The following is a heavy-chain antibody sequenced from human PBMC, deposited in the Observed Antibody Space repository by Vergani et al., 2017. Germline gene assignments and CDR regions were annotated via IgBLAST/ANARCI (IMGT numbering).Heavy chain of an antibody. Sequence: EVQLLESGGGLVKPGGSLRLSCAASGFTFSNAWMSWVRQAPGKGLEWVGRIKSKTDGGTTDYAAPVKGRFTISRDDSKNTLYLQMNSLKTEDTAVYYCTTAPSYYYGSGSYGYWGQGTLVTVSS. CDR1: GFTFSNAW. CDR2: IKSKTDGGTT. J-gene: IGHJ4*02. D-gene: IGHD3-10*01. V-gene: IGHV3-15*01. CDR3: TTAPSYYYGSGSYGY.